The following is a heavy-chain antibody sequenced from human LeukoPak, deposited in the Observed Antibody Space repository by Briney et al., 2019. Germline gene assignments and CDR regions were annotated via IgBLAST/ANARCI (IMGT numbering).Heavy chain of an antibody. V-gene: IGHV4-34*01. CDR1: GGSLSGYY. CDR3: ARDGSSWSRLVLNASGWFDP. CDR2: INHSGST. J-gene: IGHJ5*02. D-gene: IGHD6-13*01. Sequence: ETLSLTCAVYGGSLSGYYWSWIRQPPGKGLEWIGEINHSGSTNYNPSLKSRVTISVDTSKNQFSLKLSSVTAADTAVYYCARDGSSWSRLVLNASGWFDPWGQGTLVTVSS.